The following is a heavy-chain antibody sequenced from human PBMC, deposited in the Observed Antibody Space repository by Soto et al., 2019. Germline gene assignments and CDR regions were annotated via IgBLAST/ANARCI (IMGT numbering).Heavy chain of an antibody. CDR2: INPNSGGT. CDR1: GYTFTGYY. Sequence: ASVKVSCKASGYTFTGYYMHWVRQAPGQGLEWMGWINPNSGGTNYAQKFQGWVTMTRDTSISTAYMELSRLRSDDTAVYYCARDQGYSNYVSGGTKWEYYYYGMDVWGQGTTVTVSS. V-gene: IGHV1-2*04. J-gene: IGHJ6*02. D-gene: IGHD4-4*01. CDR3: ARDQGYSNYVSGGTKWEYYYYGMDV.